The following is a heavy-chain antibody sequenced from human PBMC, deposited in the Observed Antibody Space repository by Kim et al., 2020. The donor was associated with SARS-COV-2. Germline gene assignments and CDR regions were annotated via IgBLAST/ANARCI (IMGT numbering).Heavy chain of an antibody. D-gene: IGHD1-1*01. Sequence: SETLSLTCTVSGGSISSGGYYWSWIRQHPGKGLEWIGYIYYSGSTYYNPSLKSRVTISVDTSKNQFSLKLSSVTAADTAVYYCARDGTGTTPFDYWGQGTLVTVSS. CDR1: GGSISSGGYY. CDR3: ARDGTGTTPFDY. J-gene: IGHJ4*02. V-gene: IGHV4-31*03. CDR2: IYYSGST.